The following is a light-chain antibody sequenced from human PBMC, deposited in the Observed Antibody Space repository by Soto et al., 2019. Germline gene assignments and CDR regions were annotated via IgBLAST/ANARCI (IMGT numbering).Light chain of an antibody. CDR3: QQYNNWPRT. J-gene: IGKJ1*01. Sequence: EIVMKQSPATLSVSPRERATLSCRASQSVSSSLACYQQKPGQAPRLLIYGTSTRATGIPARFSGSGSGTDFTLTISSLQFEDFAVYYCQQYNNWPRTFGQGTKVDI. CDR1: QSVSSS. CDR2: GTS. V-gene: IGKV3-15*01.